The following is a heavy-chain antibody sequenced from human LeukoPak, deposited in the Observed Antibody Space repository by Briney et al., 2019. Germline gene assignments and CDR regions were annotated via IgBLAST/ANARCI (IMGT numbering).Heavy chain of an antibody. CDR2: IYYSGST. J-gene: IGHJ4*02. CDR3: ARDPANWNDSGFDY. Sequence: SETLSLTCTVSGGSISSYYWSWIRQPPGKGLEWIGYIYYSGSTNYNPSLKSRVTLSIDTSKNQFSMKLSSVTAADTAVYYCARDPANWNDSGFDYWGQGSLVTVSS. V-gene: IGHV4-59*01. CDR1: GGSISSYY. D-gene: IGHD1-1*01.